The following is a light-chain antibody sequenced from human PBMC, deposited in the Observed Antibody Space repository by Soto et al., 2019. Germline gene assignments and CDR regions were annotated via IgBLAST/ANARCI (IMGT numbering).Light chain of an antibody. Sequence: EIVMTQSPATLSVSPGERATLSCRASQSVGSNLAWYQQKPGQAPRLLIYGASTRATGIPVRFSGSGSGTEFTLTISSLQSEDFAVYYCQQYNNWPYTFGQATKLEIK. V-gene: IGKV3-15*01. J-gene: IGKJ2*01. CDR3: QQYNNWPYT. CDR2: GAS. CDR1: QSVGSN.